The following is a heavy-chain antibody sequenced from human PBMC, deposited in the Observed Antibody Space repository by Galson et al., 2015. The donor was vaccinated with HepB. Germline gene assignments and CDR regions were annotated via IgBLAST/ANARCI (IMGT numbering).Heavy chain of an antibody. D-gene: IGHD1-26*01. J-gene: IGHJ3*02. CDR1: GGTFSSYA. V-gene: IGHV1-69*04. CDR2: IIPILAIA. CDR3: AREGMGANAFNI. Sequence: SVKVSCKASGGTFSSYAISWVRQAPGQGLEWMGRIIPILAIANYAQKFQGRVTIIADKSTTTAYMELNSLRSEDTAVYYCAREGMGANAFNIWGQGTMVTVSS.